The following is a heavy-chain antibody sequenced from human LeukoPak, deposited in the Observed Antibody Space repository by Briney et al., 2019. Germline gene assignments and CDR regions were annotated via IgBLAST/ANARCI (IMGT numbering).Heavy chain of an antibody. D-gene: IGHD6-6*01. CDR2: ISYDGSNK. CDR1: GFTFSSYA. J-gene: IGHJ3*02. CDR3: ARPMSWYSSSPFDI. V-gene: IGHV3-30*04. Sequence: GGSLRLSCAASGFTFSSYAMHWVRQAPGKGLEWVAVISYDGSNKYYADSVKGRFTISRDNSKNTLYLQMNSLRAEDTAVYYCARPMSWYSSSPFDIWGQGTTVTVSS.